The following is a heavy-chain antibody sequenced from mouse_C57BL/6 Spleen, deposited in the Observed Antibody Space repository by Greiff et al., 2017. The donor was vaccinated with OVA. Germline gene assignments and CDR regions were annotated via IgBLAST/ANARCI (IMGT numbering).Heavy chain of an antibody. V-gene: IGHV3-6*01. CDR2: ISYDGSN. CDR3: ARGATVVAPGFAY. D-gene: IGHD1-1*01. CDR1: GYSITSGYY. Sequence: EVQLVESGPGLVKPSQSLSLTCSVTGYSITSGYYWNWIRQFPGNKLEWMGYISYDGSNNYNPSLKNRISITRDTSKNQFFLKLNSVTTEDTATYYCARGATVVAPGFAYWGQGTLVTVSA. J-gene: IGHJ3*01.